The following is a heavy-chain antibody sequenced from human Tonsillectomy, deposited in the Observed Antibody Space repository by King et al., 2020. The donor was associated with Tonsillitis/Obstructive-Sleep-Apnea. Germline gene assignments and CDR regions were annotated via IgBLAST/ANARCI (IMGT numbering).Heavy chain of an antibody. J-gene: IGHJ5*02. D-gene: IGHD3-3*01. CDR3: ARGARNYDVWSGYGYWFDP. V-gene: IGHV4-34*01. CDR1: GGSFSGYS. Sequence: VQLQQWGAGLLKPSETLSLPCAVYGGSFSGYSWSWIRQPPGKGLEWIGEISHSGSTNYNPSLKSRVTISVDTAKNQFSLKLSSVTAADTAVYYCARGARNYDVWSGYGYWFDPWGQGTLVTVSS. CDR2: ISHSGST.